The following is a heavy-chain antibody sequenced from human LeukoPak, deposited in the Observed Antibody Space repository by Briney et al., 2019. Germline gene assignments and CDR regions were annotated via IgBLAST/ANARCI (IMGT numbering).Heavy chain of an antibody. CDR1: GYTFTDYY. V-gene: IGHV1-2*02. D-gene: IGHD2-2*01. CDR2: INPNSGDT. Sequence: GASVKVSFKASGYTFTDYYLHWVRQAPGQGYEGMGWINPNSGDTNYAQKFQGRVTMTRDTSISTAHMEMSRLRSDDTAVYYCARANFLYCSSTTCLFDYWGQGTLVTVSS. J-gene: IGHJ4*02. CDR3: ARANFLYCSSTTCLFDY.